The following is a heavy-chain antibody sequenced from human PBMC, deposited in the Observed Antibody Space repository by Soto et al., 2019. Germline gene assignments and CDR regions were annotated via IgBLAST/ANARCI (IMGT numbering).Heavy chain of an antibody. CDR3: ARTYYYDSSGYPRPYFDY. V-gene: IGHV4-30-2*01. Sequence: SETLSLTCAVSGGSISSGGYSLSWIRQPPGKGLEWIGYIYHSGSTYYNPSLKSRVTISVDRSKNQFSLKLSSVTAADTAVYYCARTYYYDSSGYPRPYFDYWGQGTLVTVSS. J-gene: IGHJ4*02. D-gene: IGHD3-22*01. CDR1: GGSISSGGYS. CDR2: IYHSGST.